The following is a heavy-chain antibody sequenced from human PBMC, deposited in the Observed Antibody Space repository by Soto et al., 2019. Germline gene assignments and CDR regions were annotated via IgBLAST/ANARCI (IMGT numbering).Heavy chain of an antibody. Sequence: PSGTLSLTCTVSGGSISTYYWNWIRQPPGKGLEWIGYIYYGGSANYNPSLKSRVTISVDTSKNQFSLKLNSVTAADTAVYYCARTMNGGDFAYYYYMDVWGKGTTVTVSS. CDR3: ARTMNGGDFAYYYYMDV. D-gene: IGHD2-21*01. J-gene: IGHJ6*03. CDR1: GGSISTYY. CDR2: IYYGGSA. V-gene: IGHV4-59*12.